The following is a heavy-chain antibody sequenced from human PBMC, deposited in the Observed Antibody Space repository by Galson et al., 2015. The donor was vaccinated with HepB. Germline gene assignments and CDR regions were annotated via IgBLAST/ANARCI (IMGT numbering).Heavy chain of an antibody. V-gene: IGHV3-21*01. CDR2: ISSSSSYI. CDR3: ARDPQRQRWLHHYYFDY. Sequence: SLRLSCAASGFTFSSYSMNWVRQAPGKGLEWVSSISSSSSYIYYADSVKGRFTISRDNAKNSLYLQMNSLRAEDTAVYYCARDPQRQRWLHHYYFDYWGQGTLVTVSS. D-gene: IGHD5-24*01. J-gene: IGHJ4*02. CDR1: GFTFSSYS.